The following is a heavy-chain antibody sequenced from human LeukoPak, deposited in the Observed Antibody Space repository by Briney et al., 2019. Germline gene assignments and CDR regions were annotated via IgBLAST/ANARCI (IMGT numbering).Heavy chain of an antibody. V-gene: IGHV3-53*01. CDR3: AGAYGYNYFDY. D-gene: IGHD4-17*01. CDR1: GFTVSSNY. J-gene: IGHJ4*02. Sequence: PGGSLRLSCAASGFTVSSNYMSWVRQAPGKGLEWVSVFCSGGDTYYADSVQGRFTISRDNSKNTLYLQMKSLRAEDTAVYYCAGAYGYNYFDYWGQGTLVTVSS. CDR2: FCSGGDT.